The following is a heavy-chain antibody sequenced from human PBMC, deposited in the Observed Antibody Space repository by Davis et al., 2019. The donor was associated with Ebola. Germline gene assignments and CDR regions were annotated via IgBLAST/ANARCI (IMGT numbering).Heavy chain of an antibody. CDR1: GFTFRDHY. Sequence: GESLKISCAASGFTFRDHYMDWVRLAPGKGLEWVGRIRNKANSHTTEYAASVRGRFIISRDDSKNTLYLQMNSLKTEDTAVYYCTTDPIVGATPYYFDYWGQGTLVTVSS. CDR3: TTDPIVGATPYYFDY. V-gene: IGHV3-72*01. D-gene: IGHD1-26*01. CDR2: IRNKANSHTT. J-gene: IGHJ4*02.